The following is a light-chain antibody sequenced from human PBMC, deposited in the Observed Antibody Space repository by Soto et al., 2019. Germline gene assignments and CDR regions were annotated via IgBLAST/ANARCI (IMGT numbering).Light chain of an antibody. CDR3: QEYITYPIT. CDR1: HGISKS. J-gene: IGKJ5*01. V-gene: IGKV1D-16*01. Sequence: DIQMTQSPSSLSASVGDRVTITCRTSHGISKSLAWYQQKPEKAPKSLIYAASSLQSGVPSRFSGRGSGTEFTLTISSLQPEDFGTYYCQEYITYPITFGQGTRLEIK. CDR2: AAS.